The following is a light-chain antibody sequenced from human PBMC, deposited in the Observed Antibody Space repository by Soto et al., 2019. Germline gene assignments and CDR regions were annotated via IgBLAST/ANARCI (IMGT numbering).Light chain of an antibody. CDR1: QSVSSTY. CDR2: GAS. Sequence: EIVSTQAPATRSLSPGERATLSSRASQSVSSTYLIWYQQKPGQAPRLLIYGASSRATGVPDRFSGGGSGTDFTLTISRLEPADFAVYYCQHFVNSRTRTFGQGTIVEIK. V-gene: IGKV3-20*01. CDR3: QHFVNSRTRT. J-gene: IGKJ1*01.